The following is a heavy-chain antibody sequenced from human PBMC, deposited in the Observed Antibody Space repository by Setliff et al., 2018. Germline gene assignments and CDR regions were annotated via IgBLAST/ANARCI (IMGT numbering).Heavy chain of an antibody. V-gene: IGHV1-18*01. Sequence: GASVKVSCKASGYTLSNSILSWVRQAPGQGLEWVGWISAYNTDITNYAERFQGRITMTTDTSTSAAYMELRGLRSDDTAIYYCAISTLSICSGGSCPNVFDVWGPGTLVTVSS. J-gene: IGHJ3*01. CDR1: GYTLSNSI. CDR3: AISTLSICSGGSCPNVFDV. D-gene: IGHD2-15*01. CDR2: ISAYNTDIT.